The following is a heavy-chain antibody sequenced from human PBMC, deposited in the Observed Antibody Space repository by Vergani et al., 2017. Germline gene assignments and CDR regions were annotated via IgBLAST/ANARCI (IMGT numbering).Heavy chain of an antibody. J-gene: IGHJ6*02. CDR3: ARDQGLGTNRHHYGMDV. CDR2: ISSSGNYV. Sequence: EENLVESGGGLVKPGGSLRLSCVASGFTFGSYSVNWVRQAPGRGLEWVSSISSSGNYVYYTASVKGRFSISRDNAKSLLSLQMNSLRADDTAVYYCARDQGLGTNRHHYGMDVWGQGTTVTVSS. V-gene: IGHV3-21*06. CDR1: GFTFGSYS. D-gene: IGHD3-16*01.